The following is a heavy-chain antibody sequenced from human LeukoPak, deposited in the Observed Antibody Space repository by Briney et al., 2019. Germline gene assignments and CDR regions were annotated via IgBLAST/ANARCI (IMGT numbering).Heavy chain of an antibody. CDR2: IYYDGSDK. D-gene: IGHD3-22*01. V-gene: IGHV3-33*01. Sequence: PGGSLRLSCAASGFTFSSYGMHWVRQAPGKGLEWVAIIYYDGSDKYYADSVKGRFTISRGNSKDTLYLQMNSLRAEDTAVYYCARQIAYYYDSSGYYTTDYWGQGTLVTVSS. CDR1: GFTFSSYG. J-gene: IGHJ4*02. CDR3: ARQIAYYYDSSGYYTTDY.